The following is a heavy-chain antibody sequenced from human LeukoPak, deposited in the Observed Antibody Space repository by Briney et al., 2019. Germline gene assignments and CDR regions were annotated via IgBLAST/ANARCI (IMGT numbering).Heavy chain of an antibody. CDR2: INPNSGGT. CDR3: AMPRGDCSGGSCYFEFAFDI. J-gene: IGHJ3*02. Sequence: ASVKVSCKASGYTFTGYYMHWVRQAPGQGLEWMGWINPNSGGTNYAQKFQDRVTMTRDTSISTAYMELSRLRSDDTAVYYCAMPRGDCSGGSCYFEFAFDIWGQGTMATVSS. D-gene: IGHD2-15*01. CDR1: GYTFTGYY. V-gene: IGHV1-2*02.